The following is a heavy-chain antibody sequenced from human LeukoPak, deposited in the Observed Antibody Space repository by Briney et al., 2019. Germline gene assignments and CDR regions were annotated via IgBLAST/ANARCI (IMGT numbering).Heavy chain of an antibody. CDR3: ARDSTTGTTGFGMDV. V-gene: IGHV1-2*04. D-gene: IGHD1-1*01. CDR2: INLNSGGT. CDR1: GYPFTGYY. Sequence: GASVKLFCNASGYPFTGYYMHWVRQPPGQGLEWMGWINLNSGGTNYAQKFQGWVTMTRDTSISTAYMELSRLRSDDTAVYYCARDSTTGTTGFGMDVWGKGTTVTVSS. J-gene: IGHJ6*04.